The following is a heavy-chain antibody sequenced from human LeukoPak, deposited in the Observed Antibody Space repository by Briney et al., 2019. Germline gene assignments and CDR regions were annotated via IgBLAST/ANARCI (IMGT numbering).Heavy chain of an antibody. Sequence: GASVKVSCKASGYTFTGYYMHWVRQAPGQGLEWMGWINPNSGGTNYAQKFQGRATMTRDTSISTAYMELSRLRSDDTAVYYCAISGWYHNIDLDYWGQGTLVTVSS. D-gene: IGHD6-19*01. CDR2: INPNSGGT. CDR3: AISGWYHNIDLDY. J-gene: IGHJ4*02. CDR1: GYTFTGYY. V-gene: IGHV1-2*02.